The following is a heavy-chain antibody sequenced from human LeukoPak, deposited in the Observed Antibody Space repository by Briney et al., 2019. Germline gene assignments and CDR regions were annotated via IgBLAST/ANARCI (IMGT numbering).Heavy chain of an antibody. D-gene: IGHD3-22*01. CDR1: GGSFSGYY. CDR3: ALFDYDSSGYYYEWDY. CDR2: INHSGST. V-gene: IGHV4-34*01. Sequence: SETLSLTCAVYGGSFSGYYWSWIRQPPGKGLEWIGGINHSGSTNYNPSLKSRVTISVDTSKNQFSLKLSSVTAADTAVYYCALFDYDSSGYYYEWDYWGQGTLVTVSS. J-gene: IGHJ4*02.